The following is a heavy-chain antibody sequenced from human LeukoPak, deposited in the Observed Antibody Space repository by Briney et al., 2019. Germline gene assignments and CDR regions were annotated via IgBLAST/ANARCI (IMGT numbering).Heavy chain of an antibody. V-gene: IGHV4-39*07. D-gene: IGHD6-6*01. J-gene: IGHJ4*02. CDR3: AREAARRYYFDY. CDR2: IFYSGST. Sequence: SETLSLTCTVSGGSISSSSYYWGWIRQPPGKGLEWIGSIFYSGSTYYNPSLKSRVTISVDTSKNQFSLKLSSVTAADTAVYYCAREAARRYYFDYWGQGTLVTVSS. CDR1: GGSISSSSYY.